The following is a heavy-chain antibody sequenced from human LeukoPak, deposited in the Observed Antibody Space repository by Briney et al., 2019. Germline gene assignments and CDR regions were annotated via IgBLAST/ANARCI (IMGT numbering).Heavy chain of an antibody. CDR1: GFTFRSYS. J-gene: IGHJ3*02. CDR3: ARAAPYYYDSSGYSAFDS. V-gene: IGHV3-48*02. Sequence: SGGSLRLSCAAPGFTFRSYSMHWVRQAPGKGLEWVSYISSTNSTIYYADSVKGRFTISRDNAKNSLYLQMNSLRDEDTAVYYCARAAPYYYDSSGYSAFDSWGQGTMVTVSA. CDR2: ISSTNSTI. D-gene: IGHD3-22*01.